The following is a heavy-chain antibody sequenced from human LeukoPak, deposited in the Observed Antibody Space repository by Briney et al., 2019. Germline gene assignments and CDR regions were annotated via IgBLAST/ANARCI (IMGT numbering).Heavy chain of an antibody. D-gene: IGHD3-22*01. CDR2: INPNSGGT. CDR1: GYTFTGYY. Sequence: SVKVSCKAAGYTFTGYYMHWVGQAAGEGRQGMGWINPNSGGTNYAQKFKGRVTITRDKSKSTAYMEMSRLRSEDTAVYYCARLPSGYYVQDYYWGQGTLVTVSS. V-gene: IGHV1-2*02. CDR3: ARLPSGYYVQDYY. J-gene: IGHJ4*02.